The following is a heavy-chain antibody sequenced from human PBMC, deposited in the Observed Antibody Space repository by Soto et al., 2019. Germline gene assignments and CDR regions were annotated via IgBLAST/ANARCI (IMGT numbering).Heavy chain of an antibody. J-gene: IGHJ6*02. CDR1: GYTFTSYG. D-gene: IGHD2-21*02. CDR3: ARVGHIVVVTATYYYYYVMDV. Sequence: SSVKVSCKASGYTFTSYGISWVRQAPGQGLEWMGWISAYNGNTNYAQKLQGRVTMTTDTSTSTAYMELRSLRSDDTAVYYCARVGHIVVVTATYYYYYVMDVWGQGTTVTVSS. CDR2: ISAYNGNT. V-gene: IGHV1-18*04.